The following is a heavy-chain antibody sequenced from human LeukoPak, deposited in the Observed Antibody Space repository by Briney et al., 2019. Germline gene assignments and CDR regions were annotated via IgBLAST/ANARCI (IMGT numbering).Heavy chain of an antibody. D-gene: IGHD3-22*01. CDR3: AKSDYDSSGYVYYYGMDV. V-gene: IGHV3-23*01. J-gene: IGHJ6*02. CDR1: GLSFSPYT. Sequence: GGSLRLSCAASGLSFSPYTMNWVRQAPGKGLEWVSAISGSGGSTYYADSVKGRFTISRDNSKNTLYLQMNSLRAEDTAVYYCAKSDYDSSGYVYYYGMDVWGQGTTVTVSS. CDR2: ISGSGGST.